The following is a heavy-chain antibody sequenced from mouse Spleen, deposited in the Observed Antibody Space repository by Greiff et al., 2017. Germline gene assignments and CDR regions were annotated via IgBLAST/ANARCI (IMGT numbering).Heavy chain of an antibody. D-gene: IGHD2-1*01. V-gene: IGHV1-15*01. Sequence: VKLMESGAELVRPGASVTLSCKASGYTFTDYKMHWVKQTPVHGLEWIGAIDPETGGTAYNQKFKGKAILTADKSSNTAYMELRSLTSEDSAVSYCTRDYYGNYYFDYWGQGTTLTVSS. CDR2: IDPETGGT. CDR3: TRDYYGNYYFDY. CDR1: GYTFTDYK. J-gene: IGHJ2*01.